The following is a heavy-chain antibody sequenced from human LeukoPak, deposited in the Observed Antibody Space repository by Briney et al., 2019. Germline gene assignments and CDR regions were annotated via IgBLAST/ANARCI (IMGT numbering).Heavy chain of an antibody. CDR1: GGSINSYY. CDR3: ARGVVIAPQTFDY. Sequence: PSETLSLTCTVSGGSINSYYWSWIRQPAGKGLEWIGYIYYSGSTNYNPSLKSRVTMSVDTSKNQFSLKLNSVTAADTAVYYCARGVVIAPQTFDYWGQGTLVTVSS. CDR2: IYYSGST. D-gene: IGHD2-21*01. V-gene: IGHV4-59*01. J-gene: IGHJ4*02.